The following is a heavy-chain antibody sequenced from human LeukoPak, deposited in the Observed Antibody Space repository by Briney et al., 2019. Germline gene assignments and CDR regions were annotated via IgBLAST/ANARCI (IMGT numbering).Heavy chain of an antibody. J-gene: IGHJ5*02. Sequence: GASVKVSCKASGYTFTGHYMHWVRQAPGQGLEWMGWINPKNAGTNYAQKFQGRVTVTRDTSISTAYMELSRLRSDDTAVYYCAREREPGSGWYSEDWFDPWGQGTLVTVSS. V-gene: IGHV1-2*02. CDR1: GYTFTGHY. D-gene: IGHD6-19*01. CDR3: AREREPGSGWYSEDWFDP. CDR2: INPKNAGT.